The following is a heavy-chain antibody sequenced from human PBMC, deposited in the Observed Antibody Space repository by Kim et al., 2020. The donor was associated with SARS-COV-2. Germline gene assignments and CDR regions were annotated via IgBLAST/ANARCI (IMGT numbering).Heavy chain of an antibody. CDR3: ARGLTYYDFWSGDAFDI. CDR2: MNPNSGNT. V-gene: IGHV1-8*01. CDR1: GYTFTSYD. Sequence: ASVKVSCKASGYTFTSYDINWVRQATGQGLEWMGWMNPNSGNTGYAQKFQGRVTMTRNTSISTAYMELSSLRSEDTAVYYCARGLTYYDFWSGDAFDIWGQGTMVTVSS. D-gene: IGHD3-3*01. J-gene: IGHJ3*02.